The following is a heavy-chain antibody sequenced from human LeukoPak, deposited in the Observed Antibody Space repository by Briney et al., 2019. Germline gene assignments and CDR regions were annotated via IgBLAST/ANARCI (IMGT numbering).Heavy chain of an antibody. J-gene: IGHJ4*02. Sequence: ASVKVSCKVSGYTLTELSMHWVRQAPGKGLEWMGGFDPEDGETIYAQKLQGRVTMTRDTSISTAYMELSRLRSDDTAVYYCARTDDSSGYQLIPWGQGTLVTVSS. V-gene: IGHV1-24*01. CDR1: GYTLTELS. CDR3: ARTDDSSGYQLIP. CDR2: FDPEDGET. D-gene: IGHD3-22*01.